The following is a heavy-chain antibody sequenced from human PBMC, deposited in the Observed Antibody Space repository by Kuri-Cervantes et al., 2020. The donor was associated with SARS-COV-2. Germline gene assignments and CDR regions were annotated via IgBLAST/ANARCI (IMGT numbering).Heavy chain of an antibody. CDR2: INPNSGGT. D-gene: IGHD4-23*01. CDR3: ASFYGGNSGDAFDI. Sequence: ASVKVSCKASGYTFTGYYMHWVRQAPGQGLEWMGWINPNSGGTNYAQKLQGRVTITTDESTSTAYMELSSLRSEDTAVYYCASFYGGNSGDAFDIWGQGTMVTVSS. J-gene: IGHJ3*02. V-gene: IGHV1-2*02. CDR1: GYTFTGYY.